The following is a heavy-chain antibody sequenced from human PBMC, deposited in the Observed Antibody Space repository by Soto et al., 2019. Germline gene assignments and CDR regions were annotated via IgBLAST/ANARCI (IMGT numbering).Heavy chain of an antibody. D-gene: IGHD6-13*01. CDR3: AKDISSWFAFDI. CDR1: GFTFDDYA. J-gene: IGHJ3*02. Sequence: DVQLVESGGGLVQPGRSLRLSCAASGFTFDDYAMHWVRQAPGKGLEWVSGISWNSGSIGYADSVKGRFTISRDNAKNSLYLQMNSLRAEDTASYYCAKDISSWFAFDIWGQGTMVTVSS. V-gene: IGHV3-9*01. CDR2: ISWNSGSI.